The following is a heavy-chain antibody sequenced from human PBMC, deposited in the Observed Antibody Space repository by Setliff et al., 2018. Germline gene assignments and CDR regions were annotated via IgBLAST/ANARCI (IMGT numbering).Heavy chain of an antibody. Sequence: SETLSLTCTVSGASHNSGTYYWGWIRQPPGKGLEWIGRIYYRGDTYYNPSLKGRLTISVDTAQNQFSLRLTSVTAADTAVYYCARTGTYRYFDYWGQGALVTVSS. V-gene: IGHV4-39*01. CDR2: IYYRGDT. CDR1: GASHNSGTYY. J-gene: IGHJ4*02. D-gene: IGHD1-1*01. CDR3: ARTGTYRYFDY.